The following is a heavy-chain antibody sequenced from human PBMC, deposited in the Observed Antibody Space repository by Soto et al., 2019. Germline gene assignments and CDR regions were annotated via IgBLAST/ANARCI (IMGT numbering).Heavy chain of an antibody. CDR2: IKEDGSEK. CDR1: GFTFSNSW. CDR3: TRKRFGMEV. V-gene: IGHV3-7*03. Sequence: GGSLRLSCAASGFTFSNSWMSWVRQAPGKGLEWVANIKEDGSEKDYVDPVKGRFTITRDNAKNSLYLQMNNLRAEDTAVYFCTRKRFGMEVWGQGTTVTVSS. J-gene: IGHJ6*02.